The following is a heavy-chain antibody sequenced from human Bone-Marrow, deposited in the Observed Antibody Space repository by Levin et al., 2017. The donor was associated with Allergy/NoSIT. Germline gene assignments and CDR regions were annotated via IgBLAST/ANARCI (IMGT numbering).Heavy chain of an antibody. Sequence: PGGSLRLSCAASGFTFSNYDMHWVRQATGKGLEWVSGIDTAGDTYYPASVQGRFTIPRENAKKSLYLQINGLRADDTALYYCARVQRGAFDIWGLGTMVSVSS. CDR1: GFTFSNYD. D-gene: IGHD2-2*01. J-gene: IGHJ3*02. CDR2: IDTAGDT. V-gene: IGHV3-13*01. CDR3: ARVQRGAFDI.